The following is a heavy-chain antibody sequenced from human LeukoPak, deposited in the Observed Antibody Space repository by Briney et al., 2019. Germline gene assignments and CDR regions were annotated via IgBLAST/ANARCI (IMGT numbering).Heavy chain of an antibody. CDR1: GGSISSYY. CDR3: ARGADYYYMDV. CDR2: IYTSGST. V-gene: IGHV4-4*08. Sequence: KPWETLSLTCTVSGGSISSYYWGWIRQPPGKGLEWIGYIYTSGSTDYNPSLKSRVTISVDTSKNQFSLKLSPVTDADTAVYYCARGADYYYMDVWGKGTTVTVSS. J-gene: IGHJ6*03.